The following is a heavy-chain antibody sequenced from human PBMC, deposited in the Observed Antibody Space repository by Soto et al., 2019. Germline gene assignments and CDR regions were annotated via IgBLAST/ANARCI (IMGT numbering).Heavy chain of an antibody. CDR3: VKTLQYSYGLPH. V-gene: IGHV3-64D*06. D-gene: IGHD5-18*01. CDR2: ISSNGGST. CDR1: GFTFSSYA. J-gene: IGHJ4*02. Sequence: PGGSLRLSCSASGFTFSSYAMHWVRQAPGKGLEYVSAISSNGGSTYYADSVKGRFTISRDNSKNTLYLQMSSLRAEDTAAYYCVKTLQYSYGLPHWGQGTLVTVSS.